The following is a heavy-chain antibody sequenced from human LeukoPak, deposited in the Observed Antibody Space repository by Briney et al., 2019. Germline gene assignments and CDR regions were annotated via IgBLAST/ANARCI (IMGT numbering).Heavy chain of an antibody. V-gene: IGHV3-7*04. CDR3: AREIPQQLVAMDV. Sequence: GGSLRLSCAASGFTFSTYWMSWVRQAPGKGLEWLANIKEDGTGKNHVDSVKGRFTISRDNAKNSLYLQMNGLRAEDTAVYYCAREIPQQLVAMDVWGQGTTVTVSS. CDR2: IKEDGTGK. CDR1: GFTFSTYW. J-gene: IGHJ6*02. D-gene: IGHD6-13*01.